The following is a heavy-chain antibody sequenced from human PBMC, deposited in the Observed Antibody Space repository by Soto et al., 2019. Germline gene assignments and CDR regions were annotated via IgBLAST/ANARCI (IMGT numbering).Heavy chain of an antibody. CDR3: ARVWYRSGWVSNYYYYGMDV. V-gene: IGHV1-3*01. CDR1: GYTFTSYA. J-gene: IGHJ6*02. Sequence: ASVKVSCKASGYTFTSYAMHWVRQAPGQRLEWMGWINAGNGNTKYSQKFQGRVTITRDTSASTAYMELSSLRSEDTAVYYCARVWYRSGWVSNYYYYGMDVWGQGTPVTVYS. CDR2: INAGNGNT. D-gene: IGHD6-19*01.